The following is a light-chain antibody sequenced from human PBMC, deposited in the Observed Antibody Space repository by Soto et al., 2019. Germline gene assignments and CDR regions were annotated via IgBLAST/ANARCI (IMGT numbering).Light chain of an antibody. CDR2: GAS. Sequence: EIVLTQSPGSLSLSPGERATLSCRASQSVDSSFFAWYQQKPGQATRLLIDGASNRATGIPERFSGSGSGTDFTLTSSRLEPEYFAVYYCQQYVSSVTFGQGTKVEIK. CDR1: QSVDSSF. CDR3: QQYVSSVT. V-gene: IGKV3-20*01. J-gene: IGKJ1*01.